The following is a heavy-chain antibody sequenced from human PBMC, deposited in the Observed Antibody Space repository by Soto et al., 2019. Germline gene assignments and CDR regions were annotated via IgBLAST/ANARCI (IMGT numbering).Heavy chain of an antibody. V-gene: IGHV3-33*01. CDR3: ARAPYSSGVRWFER. D-gene: IGHD6-19*01. Sequence: GWSLRLSCAASGFTFSNYGMHLVRQAPGKGLEWVAFMWYDGSNKYYADSVKGRFTISRDNSKNTLDLQMNSLRAEDAAVDYCARAPYSSGVRWFERWGQGTLVTVS. CDR1: GFTFSNYG. CDR2: MWYDGSNK. J-gene: IGHJ5*02.